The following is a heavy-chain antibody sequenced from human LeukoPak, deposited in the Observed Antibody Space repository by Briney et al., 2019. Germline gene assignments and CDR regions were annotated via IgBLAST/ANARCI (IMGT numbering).Heavy chain of an antibody. J-gene: IGHJ4*02. CDR3: TTDTFGARDS. CDR2: INEDGSST. Sequence: GGSLRLSCAASGYTFSRYWMHWVRQGPGKGLVWVSRINEDGSSTSYAASVRGRFTISRDNAKTTLYLQMNSLRAEDAAVYYCTTDTFGARDSWGQGTLVTVSS. D-gene: IGHD3-10*01. CDR1: GYTFSRYW. V-gene: IGHV3-74*01.